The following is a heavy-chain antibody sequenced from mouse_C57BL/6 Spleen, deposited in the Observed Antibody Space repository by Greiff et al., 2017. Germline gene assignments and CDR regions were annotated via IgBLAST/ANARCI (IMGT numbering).Heavy chain of an antibody. D-gene: IGHD2-4*01. Sequence: VQLQQSGAELMKPGASVKLSCKATGYTFTGYWIEWVKQRPGHGLEWIGEILPGSGSTNYNEKFKGKATFTADTSSNTAYMQLSSLTTEDSAIYYCERSPDYDYDGYYYAMDYWGQGTSVTVSS. V-gene: IGHV1-9*01. CDR3: ERSPDYDYDGYYYAMDY. CDR2: ILPGSGST. CDR1: GYTFTGYW. J-gene: IGHJ4*01.